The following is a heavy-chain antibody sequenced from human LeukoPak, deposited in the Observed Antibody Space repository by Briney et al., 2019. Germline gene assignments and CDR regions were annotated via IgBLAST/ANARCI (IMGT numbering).Heavy chain of an antibody. Sequence: NPSETLSLTCAVSGGSISSSNWWSWVRQPPGKGLEWIGEIYHSGSTNYNPSLKSRVTISVDKSKNQFSLKLSSVTAADTAVYYCARDRAYCDSSGYYSGYFDYWGQGTLVTVSS. CDR1: GGSISSSNW. CDR3: ARDRAYCDSSGYYSGYFDY. CDR2: IYHSGST. V-gene: IGHV4-4*02. J-gene: IGHJ4*02. D-gene: IGHD3-22*01.